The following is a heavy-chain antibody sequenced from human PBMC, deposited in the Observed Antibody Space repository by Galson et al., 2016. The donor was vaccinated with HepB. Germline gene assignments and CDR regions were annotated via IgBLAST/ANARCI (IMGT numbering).Heavy chain of an antibody. CDR1: GLTFSNYA. V-gene: IGHV3-30-3*01. J-gene: IGHJ4*02. CDR2: IASDGGTK. D-gene: IGHD1-7*01. Sequence: SLRLSCAVSGLTFSNYALHWVRQAPGRGLYWVAVIASDGGTKYYADSVKGRFTISRDLSKNTLYLQMNSLRAEGTAVYYCARVNWNYAAYYFDYWGQGTLVTVSS. CDR3: ARVNWNYAAYYFDY.